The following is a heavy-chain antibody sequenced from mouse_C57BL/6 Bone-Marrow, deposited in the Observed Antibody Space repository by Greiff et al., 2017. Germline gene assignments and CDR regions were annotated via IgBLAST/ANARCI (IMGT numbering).Heavy chain of an antibody. CDR1: GYTFTSYG. Sequence: VQLKESGAELARPGASVKLSCKASGYTFTSYGISWVKQRTGQGLEWIGEIYPRSGNTYYNEKFKGKATLTADKSSSTAYMELRSLTSEDSAVYFCARGCDYDAWFAYWGQGTLVTVSA. CDR3: ARGCDYDAWFAY. J-gene: IGHJ3*01. CDR2: IYPRSGNT. D-gene: IGHD2-4*01. V-gene: IGHV1-81*01.